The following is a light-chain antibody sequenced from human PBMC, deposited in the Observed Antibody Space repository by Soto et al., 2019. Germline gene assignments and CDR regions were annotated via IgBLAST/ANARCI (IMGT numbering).Light chain of an antibody. CDR1: QSVSGH. J-gene: IGKJ1*01. V-gene: IGKV3-15*01. CDR3: QQYGSSPQT. Sequence: EIVLTQSPATLSVSPGERATLSCRASQSVSGHLDWYQQKPGQAPRLLIYDASTRATGIPARFSGSGSGAEFTLTISSLQSEDFAVYYCQQYGSSPQTFGQGTKVEIK. CDR2: DAS.